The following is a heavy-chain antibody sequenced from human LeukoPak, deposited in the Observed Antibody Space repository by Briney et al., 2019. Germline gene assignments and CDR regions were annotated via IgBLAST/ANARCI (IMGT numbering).Heavy chain of an antibody. Sequence: TSETLSLTCTVSGGSISSYYWSWIRQPPGKGLEWIGYIYYSGSTNYNPSLKSRVTISVDTSKNQFSLKLSSVTAADTAVYYCARAELGISAFDIWGQGTMVTVSS. CDR2: IYYSGST. J-gene: IGHJ3*02. V-gene: IGHV4-59*01. CDR1: GGSISSYY. CDR3: ARAELGISAFDI. D-gene: IGHD7-27*01.